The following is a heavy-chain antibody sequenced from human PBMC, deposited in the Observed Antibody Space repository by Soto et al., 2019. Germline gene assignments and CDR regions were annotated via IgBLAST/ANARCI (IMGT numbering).Heavy chain of an antibody. CDR1: GYNFPTYW. Sequence: EEQLVRSGAEVKKPGESLTISCKGSGYNFPTYWIAWVRQMPGQGMEWMGIIYPYDSYTRYSPPFEGQVTTSADTSRSSAYLQWSSLRASDTAIFSGPRRVGPYAGYDVRYWFDPWGQGTLVTVSS. V-gene: IGHV5-51*03. CDR2: IYPYDSYT. J-gene: IGHJ5*02. D-gene: IGHD5-12*01. CDR3: PRRVGPYAGYDVRYWFDP.